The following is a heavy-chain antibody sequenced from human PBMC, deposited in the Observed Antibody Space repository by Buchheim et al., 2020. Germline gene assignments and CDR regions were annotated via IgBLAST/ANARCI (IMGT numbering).Heavy chain of an antibody. CDR3: ATVKRQAGWRGYLGY. D-gene: IGHD3-3*01. CDR2: INPNSGST. CDR1: GYTFTDYY. J-gene: IGHJ4*02. Sequence: QVQLVQSGAEVKKPGASVKVSCKASGYTFTDYYMHWVRQAPGQGLEWMGMINPNSGSTNYAQRFQGWVTMTRDTSISTAYMELSRLRSDDTAVYYCATVKRQAGWRGYLGYWGQGTL. V-gene: IGHV1-2*04.